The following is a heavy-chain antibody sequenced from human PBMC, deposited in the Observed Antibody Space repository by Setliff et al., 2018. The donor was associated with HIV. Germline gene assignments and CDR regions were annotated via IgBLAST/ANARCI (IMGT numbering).Heavy chain of an antibody. CDR1: GFTFRSYE. CDR2: INHSGST. Sequence: SETLRLSCAVSGFTFRSYEMSWVRQAPGKGLEWLGEINHSGSTNYNPSLKSRVTISLDTSKNQLSLKLSSVTAADTAVYYCAHYYYDTSGQPFDYWGQGTLVTVSS. V-gene: IGHV4-34*08. J-gene: IGHJ4*02. CDR3: AHYYYDTSGQPFDY. D-gene: IGHD3-22*01.